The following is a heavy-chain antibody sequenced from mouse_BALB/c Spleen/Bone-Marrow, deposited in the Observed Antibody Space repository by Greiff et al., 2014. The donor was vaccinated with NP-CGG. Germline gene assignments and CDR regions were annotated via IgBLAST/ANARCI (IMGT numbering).Heavy chain of an antibody. CDR3: ARHGNLRNYYAMDY. D-gene: IGHD2-1*01. Sequence: VQLQQSGPELVKPGASVKISCKASGYSFTSYYTHWVKQRPGQGLEWIGWIFPGSGNTKYNEKFKGKATLTADTSSSTAYMQLSSLTSEDSAVYFCARHGNLRNYYAMDYWGQGTSVTVSS. CDR1: GYSFTSYY. V-gene: IGHV1-66*01. CDR2: IFPGSGNT. J-gene: IGHJ4*01.